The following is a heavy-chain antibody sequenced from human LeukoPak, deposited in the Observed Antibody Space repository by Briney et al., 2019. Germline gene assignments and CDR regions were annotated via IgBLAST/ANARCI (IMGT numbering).Heavy chain of an antibody. CDR3: ARLGIIAAAGSNDY. V-gene: IGHV3-23*01. J-gene: IGHJ4*02. Sequence: PGGSLRLSCAASGFTFSSYAMSWVRQAPGKGLEWVSAISGSGGSTYHADSVKGRFTISRDNSKNTLYLQMNSLRAEDTAVYYCARLGIIAAAGSNDYWGQGTLVTVSS. CDR2: ISGSGGST. D-gene: IGHD6-13*01. CDR1: GFTFSSYA.